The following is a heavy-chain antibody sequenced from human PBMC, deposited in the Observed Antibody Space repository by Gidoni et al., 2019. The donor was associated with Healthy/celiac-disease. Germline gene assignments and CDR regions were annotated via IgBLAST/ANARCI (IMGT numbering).Heavy chain of an antibody. D-gene: IGHD4-4*01. J-gene: IGHJ6*02. CDR3: TTSLDYSKVYYYYYYGMDV. Sequence: EVQLVESGGGLVKPGGSLRLSCAASGFTFSNAWMSWVRPAPGKGLEWVGRIKSKTDGGTTDYAAPVKGRFTISRDDSKNTLYLQMNSLKTEDTAVYYCTTSLDYSKVYYYYYYGMDVWGQGTTVTVSS. V-gene: IGHV3-15*01. CDR1: GFTFSNAW. CDR2: IKSKTDGGTT.